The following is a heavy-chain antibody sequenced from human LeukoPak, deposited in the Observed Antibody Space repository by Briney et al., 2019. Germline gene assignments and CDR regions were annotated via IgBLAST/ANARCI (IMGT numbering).Heavy chain of an antibody. J-gene: IGHJ4*02. D-gene: IGHD2-8*01. V-gene: IGHV1-18*01. CDR2: ISAYNGNT. CDR3: AGNLYGPFDY. CDR1: GYTFTSYG. Sequence: ASVKVSCKASGYTFTSYGISWARQAPGQGLEWMGWISAYNGNTNYAQKLQGRVTMTTDTSTSTAYMELRSLRFDDTAVYYCAGNLYGPFDYWGQGTLVTVSS.